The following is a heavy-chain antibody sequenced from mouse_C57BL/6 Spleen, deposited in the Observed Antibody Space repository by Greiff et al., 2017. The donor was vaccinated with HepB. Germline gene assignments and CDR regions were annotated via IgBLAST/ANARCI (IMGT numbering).Heavy chain of an antibody. V-gene: IGHV1-15*01. D-gene: IGHD4-1*01. J-gene: IGHJ3*01. CDR1: GYTFTDYE. CDR2: IDPETGGT. CDR3: TRYHLWDGLFAY. Sequence: QVQLQQSGAELVRPGASVTLSCKASGYTFTDYEMHWVKQTPVHGLEWIGAIDPETGGTAYNQKFKGKAILTADKSSSTAYMELRSLTSEDSAVYYCTRYHLWDGLFAYWGQGTLVTVSA.